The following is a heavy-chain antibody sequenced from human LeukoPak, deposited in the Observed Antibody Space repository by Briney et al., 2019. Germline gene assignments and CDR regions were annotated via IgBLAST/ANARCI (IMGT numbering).Heavy chain of an antibody. CDR2: IYYSGNT. J-gene: IGHJ6*03. CDR1: GDSISSYY. V-gene: IGHV4-59*12. CDR3: ASLRPVVPRGYYYYYMDV. D-gene: IGHD4-23*01. Sequence: SETLSLTCTVSGDSISSYYWSWIRQPPGKGLEWIGYIYYSGNTKYNPSLKSRVTISVDTSKNQISLKLSSVTAADTAVYYCASLRPVVPRGYYYYYMDVWGKGTTVTISS.